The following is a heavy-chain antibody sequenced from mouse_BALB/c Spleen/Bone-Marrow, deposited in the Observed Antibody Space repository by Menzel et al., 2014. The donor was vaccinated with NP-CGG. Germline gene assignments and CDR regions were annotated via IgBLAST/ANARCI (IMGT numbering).Heavy chain of an antibody. V-gene: IGHV4-1*02. CDR1: GFYFSRYW. D-gene: IGHD2-3*01. Sequence: EVMLVESGGGLVQPGGSLKLSCAASGFYFSRYWMSWVRQAPGKGLQWIGEINPESNTINYTPSLKDKFIISRDNAKNXLYLQMSKVRSEDTALYCCARLGYYGWFAYWGQGTLVTVSA. J-gene: IGHJ3*01. CDR3: ARLGYYGWFAY. CDR2: INPESNTI.